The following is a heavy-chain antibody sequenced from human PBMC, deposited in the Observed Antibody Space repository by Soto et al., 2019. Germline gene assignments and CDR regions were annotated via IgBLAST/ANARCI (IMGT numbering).Heavy chain of an antibody. V-gene: IGHV3-30-3*01. CDR2: ISYEGSNK. CDR3: VAGDQYNAMGV. Sequence: QVQLVESVGGVVQPGRSLRVSCAASGITISNYFMYWVRQAPGKWLEWVAAISYEGSNKHYSDSVKGRFTISRDNSKHTLLLQSHSMRDDDTAVYYCVAGDQYNAMGVWGQGATVAFSA. CDR1: GITISNYF. J-gene: IGHJ6*01. D-gene: IGHD6-6*01.